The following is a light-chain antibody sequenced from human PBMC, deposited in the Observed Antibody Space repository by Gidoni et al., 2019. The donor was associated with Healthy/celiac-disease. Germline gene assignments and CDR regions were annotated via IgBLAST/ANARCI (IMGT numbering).Light chain of an antibody. V-gene: IGKV3-15*01. CDR3: QQYNNWPPYT. J-gene: IGKJ2*01. CDR1: QSVSSN. Sequence: EIVMPQSPATLSVSPGERATLSCRASQSVSSNLAWYQQKPGPAPRLLIYGASTRATGIPASFSGSGSGTEFTLTISSLQSEDFAVYYCQQYNNWPPYTFGQGTKLEIK. CDR2: GAS.